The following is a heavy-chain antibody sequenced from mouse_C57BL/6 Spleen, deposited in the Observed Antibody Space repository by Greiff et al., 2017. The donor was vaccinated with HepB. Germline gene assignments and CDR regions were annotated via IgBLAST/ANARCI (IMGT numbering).Heavy chain of an antibody. CDR2: IYPGDGDT. V-gene: IGHV1-82*01. CDR1: GYAFSSSW. J-gene: IGHJ2*01. D-gene: IGHD1-1*01. Sequence: VQLQQSGPELVKPGASVKISCKASGYAFSSSWMNWVKQRPGKGLEWIGRIYPGDGDTNYNGKFKGKATLTADKSSSTAYMQLSSLTSEDSAVYFCARKRHYGVGYWGQGTTLTVSS. CDR3: ARKRHYGVGY.